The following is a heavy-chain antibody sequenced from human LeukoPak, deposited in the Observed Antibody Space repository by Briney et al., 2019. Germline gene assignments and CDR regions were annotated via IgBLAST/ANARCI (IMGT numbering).Heavy chain of an antibody. J-gene: IGHJ4*02. CDR2: INPSGGST. D-gene: IGHD4-17*01. CDR3: ARDNEYGDYYFEY. CDR1: GYTFTNYN. Sequence: ASVKVSCKASGYTFTNYNMHWVRQAPGQGLEWMGIINPSGGSTSYSQKFQGRVTMTRDMSTSTVYMELSSLRSEDPAVYYCARDNEYGDYYFEYWGQGTLVTVAS. V-gene: IGHV1-46*01.